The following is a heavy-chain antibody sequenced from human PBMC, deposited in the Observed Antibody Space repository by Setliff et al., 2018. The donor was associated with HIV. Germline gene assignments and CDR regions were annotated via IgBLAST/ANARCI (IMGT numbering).Heavy chain of an antibody. Sequence: ASVKVSCKASGYTFTSYAISWVRQAPGQGLEWMVWISAYSGNTHYAQRLQDRVTMTTDTSTSTAYMDLRSLRSDDMAVYYCARHPSGWYGDYFFDYWGQGTLVTVSS. V-gene: IGHV1-18*03. CDR1: GYTFTSYA. J-gene: IGHJ4*02. D-gene: IGHD4-17*01. CDR2: ISAYSGNT. CDR3: ARHPSGWYGDYFFDY.